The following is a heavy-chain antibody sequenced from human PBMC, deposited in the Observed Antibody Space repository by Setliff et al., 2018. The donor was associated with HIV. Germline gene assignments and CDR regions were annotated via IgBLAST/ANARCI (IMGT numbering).Heavy chain of an antibody. J-gene: IGHJ6*02. CDR1: GGSFSSYG. Sequence: GASVKVSCKASGGSFSSYGITWVRQAPGQGLEWMGRIIPSIATAKSAQRFQGRVTITADESTSTAYMELSSLRSEDTAVYYCARPQFHPNYYGSGSYLRYYGMDVWGQGTTVTVS. D-gene: IGHD3-10*01. V-gene: IGHV1-69*11. CDR2: IIPSIATA. CDR3: ARPQFHPNYYGSGSYLRYYGMDV.